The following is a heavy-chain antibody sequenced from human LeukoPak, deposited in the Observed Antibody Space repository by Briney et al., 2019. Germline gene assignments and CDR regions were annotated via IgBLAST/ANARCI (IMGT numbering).Heavy chain of an antibody. CDR1: GFTFSDHF. D-gene: IGHD4-23*01. J-gene: IGHJ3*01. V-gene: IGHV3-11*01. Sequence: GGSLRLSCAASGFTFSDHFMTWIRQAPGKGLEWISYISGSGATYYAASVKGRFTISRDNAQNSLWLQMSSLRAEDTAVYYCARDPMYNGGNSGAFDFWGQGTLVTVSS. CDR3: ARDPMYNGGNSGAFDF. CDR2: ISGSGAT.